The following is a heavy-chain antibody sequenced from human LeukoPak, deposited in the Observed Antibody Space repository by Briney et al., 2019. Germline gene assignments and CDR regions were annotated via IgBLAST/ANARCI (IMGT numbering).Heavy chain of an antibody. J-gene: IGHJ3*02. D-gene: IGHD3-9*01. Sequence: GGSLRLSCAASGFTFSSYGMHWVRQAPGKGLEWVAFIRYDGSNKYYADSVKGRFTISRDNSKNTLYLQMNSLRAEDTAVYYCARDRFYDILTGYAFDIWGQGTMVTVSS. CDR1: GFTFSSYG. CDR2: IRYDGSNK. CDR3: ARDRFYDILTGYAFDI. V-gene: IGHV3-30*02.